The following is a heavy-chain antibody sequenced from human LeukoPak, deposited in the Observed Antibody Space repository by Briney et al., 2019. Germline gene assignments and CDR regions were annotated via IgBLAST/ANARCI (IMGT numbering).Heavy chain of an antibody. D-gene: IGHD4-23*01. CDR2: IYYSGST. CDR3: ARFGDYGGTDY. CDR1: GGSISSYY. V-gene: IGHV4-59*12. J-gene: IGHJ4*02. Sequence: SETLSLTCTVSGGSISSYYWSWIRQPPGKGLEWIGYIYYSGSTNYNLSLKSRVTISVDTSKNQFSLKLSSVTAADTAVYYCARFGDYGGTDYWGQGTLVTVSS.